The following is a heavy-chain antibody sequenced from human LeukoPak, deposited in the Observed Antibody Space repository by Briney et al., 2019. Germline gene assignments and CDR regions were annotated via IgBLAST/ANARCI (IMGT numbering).Heavy chain of an antibody. Sequence: LSLTCAVYGGSFSGYYWGWIRQPPGKGLEWVSYIDTTSSTIYYADSVKGRFTISRDNAKNSLYLQMNSLRAEDTAVYYCVRAQRMTTAAPYEFDYWGQGTLVTVSS. J-gene: IGHJ4*02. CDR3: VRAQRMTTAAPYEFDY. D-gene: IGHD4-11*01. V-gene: IGHV3-11*04. CDR1: GGSFSGYY. CDR2: IDTTSSTI.